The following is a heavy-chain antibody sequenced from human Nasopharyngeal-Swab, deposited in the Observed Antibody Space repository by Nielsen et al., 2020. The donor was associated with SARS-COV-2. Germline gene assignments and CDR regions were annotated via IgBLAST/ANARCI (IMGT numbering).Heavy chain of an antibody. V-gene: IGHV3-23*01. J-gene: IGHJ6*02. CDR3: AKDRDSGDDSDDYYHYYGMDV. Sequence: GESPKTLCAASGFTFRSYAISWVRQAPGKGLEWVSVISGSDYTTYYADSVKGRFTISRDNSKNTVSLQMNSLRVEDTAMYYCAKDRDSGDDSDDYYHYYGMDVWGQGTTVTVSS. D-gene: IGHD5-12*01. CDR2: ISGSDYTT. CDR1: GFTFRSYA.